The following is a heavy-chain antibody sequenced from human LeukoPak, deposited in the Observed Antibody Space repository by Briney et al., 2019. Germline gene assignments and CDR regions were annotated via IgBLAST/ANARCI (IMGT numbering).Heavy chain of an antibody. Sequence: ETLSLTCSDSGASISRTSYYWGWIRRPPGKGLEWVSAISGSGGSTYYADSVKGRFTISRDNSKNTLYLQMNSLRAEDTAVYYCAKGWEKLEPERFDYWGQGTLVAVSS. CDR1: GASISRTSYY. CDR3: AKGWEKLEPERFDY. D-gene: IGHD1-1*01. CDR2: ISGSGGST. J-gene: IGHJ4*02. V-gene: IGHV3-23*01.